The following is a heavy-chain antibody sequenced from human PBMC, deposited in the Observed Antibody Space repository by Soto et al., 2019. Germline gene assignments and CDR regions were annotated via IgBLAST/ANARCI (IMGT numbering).Heavy chain of an antibody. CDR2: IYHSGST. D-gene: IGHD6-6*01. CDR1: GGSMSSSNW. V-gene: IGHV4-4*02. J-gene: IGHJ4*02. CDR3: ACFPRSFYSSPADY. Sequence: QVQLQESDPGLVKPSGTLSLTCAVSGGSMSSSNWWSWVRQPPGKGLEWIGEIYHSGSTNYNPSLKSRVTISVDKSKTQISLKLTSVTAADTVVYYCACFPRSFYSSPADYWGQGTVVTVSS.